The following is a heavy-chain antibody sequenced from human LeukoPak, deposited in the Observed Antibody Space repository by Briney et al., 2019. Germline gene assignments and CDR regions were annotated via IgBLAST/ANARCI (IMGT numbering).Heavy chain of an antibody. J-gene: IGHJ3*02. CDR2: IIPIFGTA. V-gene: IGHV1-69*13. CDR3: ARFRYSSSSVHGAFDI. D-gene: IGHD6-6*01. CDR1: GGSFTSYA. Sequence: SVKVSCKGSGGSFTSYAISWVRQAPGQGLEWMGGIIPIFGTANYAQKFQGRVTITADESTSTDYMELSRMRSEDAAVYYCARFRYSSSSVHGAFDIWGQGTMVTVSS.